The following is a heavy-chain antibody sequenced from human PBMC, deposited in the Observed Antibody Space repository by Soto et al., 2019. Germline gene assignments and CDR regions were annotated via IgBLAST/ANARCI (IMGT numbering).Heavy chain of an antibody. V-gene: IGHV3-33*01. CDR2: IWYDGSNK. CDR3: ARDKGYDILTGRRLDAFDV. D-gene: IGHD3-9*01. Sequence: GGSLRLSCAASGFTFSSYGMHWVRQAPGKGLEWVAVIWYDGSNKYYADSVKGRFTISRDNSKNTLYLQMNSLRAEDTAVYYCARDKGYDILTGRRLDAFDVWGQGTTVTVSS. J-gene: IGHJ3*01. CDR1: GFTFSSYG.